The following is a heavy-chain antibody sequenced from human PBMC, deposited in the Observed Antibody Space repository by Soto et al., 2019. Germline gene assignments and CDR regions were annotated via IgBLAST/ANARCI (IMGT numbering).Heavy chain of an antibody. CDR1: GGSISSGGYS. D-gene: IGHD3-10*01. V-gene: IGHV4-30-2*01. Sequence: SETLSLTCAVSGGSISSGGYSWSWIRQPPGKGLEWIGYIYHSGSTYYNPSLKSRVTISVDRSKNQFSLKLSSVTAADTAVYYCARAEGSGSSPRLNYYYYGMDVWGQGTTVTVSS. J-gene: IGHJ6*02. CDR3: ARAEGSGSSPRLNYYYYGMDV. CDR2: IYHSGST.